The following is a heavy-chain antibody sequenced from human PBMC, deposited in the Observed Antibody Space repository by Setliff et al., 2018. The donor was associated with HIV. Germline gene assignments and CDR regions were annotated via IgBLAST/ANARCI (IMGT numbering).Heavy chain of an antibody. J-gene: IGHJ4*02. V-gene: IGHV1-69*13. Sequence: SVKVSCKASGGTFSSYSITWVRQAPGQGLEWVGGIIPIFGTTNYAQNFQGRVTISADESTSTAYMELSSLRSEDTAVYYCARGRHAVVVTALEHDYWGQGTLVTV. CDR3: ARGRHAVVVTALEHDY. CDR1: GGTFSSYS. D-gene: IGHD2-21*02. CDR2: IIPIFGTT.